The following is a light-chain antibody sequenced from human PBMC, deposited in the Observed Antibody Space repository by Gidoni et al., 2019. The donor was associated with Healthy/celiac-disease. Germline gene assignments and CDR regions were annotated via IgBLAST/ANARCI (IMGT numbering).Light chain of an antibody. CDR1: QSVSSSY. Sequence: EIVLKQSPGTLSLSPGGRATLSCRASQSVSSSYLAWYQQTPGQAPRLLIYGASSRATGIPDRFSGSGSGTDFTLTISRLEPEDFAVYYCQQYGSSPMYTFGQGTKLEIK. V-gene: IGKV3-20*01. CDR2: GAS. CDR3: QQYGSSPMYT. J-gene: IGKJ2*01.